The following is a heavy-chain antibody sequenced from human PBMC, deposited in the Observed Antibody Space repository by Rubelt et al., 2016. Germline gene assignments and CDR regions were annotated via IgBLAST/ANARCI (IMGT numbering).Heavy chain of an antibody. CDR3: ARLRYSYGSRYFHYGMDV. D-gene: IGHD5-18*01. CDR2: MNHSGST. Sequence: QVRLQQWGAGLLKPSETLSLTCAVYGESFSGYFWSWIRQTPGKGLEWIGEMNHSGSTNYNPSLKSRFTISVDTSKNQSSRKLISVTAADTAVYHCARLRYSYGSRYFHYGMDVWGQGTTVTVSS. V-gene: IGHV4-34*01. CDR1: GESFSGYF. J-gene: IGHJ6*02.